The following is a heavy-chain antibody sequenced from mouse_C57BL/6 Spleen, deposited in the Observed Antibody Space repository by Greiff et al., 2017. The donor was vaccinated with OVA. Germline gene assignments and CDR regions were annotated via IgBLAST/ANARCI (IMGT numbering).Heavy chain of an antibody. CDR3: AREVLVGSYAMDY. J-gene: IGHJ4*01. V-gene: IGHV1-55*01. Sequence: VQLQQPGAELVKPGASVKMSCKASGYTFTSYWITWVKQRPGHGLEWIGDIYPGSGSTNYNEKFKSKATLTVDTSSSTANMQLSSLTSEDSAVYDCAREVLVGSYAMDYWGQGTSVTVSS. D-gene: IGHD1-1*01. CDR1: GYTFTSYW. CDR2: IYPGSGST.